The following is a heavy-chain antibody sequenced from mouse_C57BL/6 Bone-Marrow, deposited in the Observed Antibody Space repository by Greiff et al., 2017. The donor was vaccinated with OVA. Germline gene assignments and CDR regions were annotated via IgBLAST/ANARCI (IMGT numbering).Heavy chain of an antibody. CDR2: ISYSGRT. D-gene: IGHD1-1*01. V-gene: IGHV3-8*01. CDR3: ARSETTGYFDY. J-gene: IGHJ2*01. CDR1: GYSITSAY. Sequence: EVKLQESGPGLAKPSQTLSLTCSVTGYSITSAYWNWIRKFPGNKLEYMGYISYSGRTYYNPSLQCRISITREPSKTQYYLQLNSVTTEDTATYYCARSETTGYFDYWGQGTTLTVSS.